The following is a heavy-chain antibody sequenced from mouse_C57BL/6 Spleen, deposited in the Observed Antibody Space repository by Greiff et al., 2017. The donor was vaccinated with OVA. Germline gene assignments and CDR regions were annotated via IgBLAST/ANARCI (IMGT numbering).Heavy chain of an antibody. J-gene: IGHJ2*01. CDR1: GYTFTRYW. CDR3: ARYDYGSSYVLYFDY. Sequence: QVQLQQPGAELVKPGASVKLSCKASGYTFTRYWMHWVKQRPGQGLEWIGMIHPNSGSTNYNEKFKSKATLTVDNSSSTAYMQLSSLTSEDSAVYYCARYDYGSSYVLYFDYWGQGTTLTVSS. D-gene: IGHD1-1*01. CDR2: IHPNSGST. V-gene: IGHV1-64*01.